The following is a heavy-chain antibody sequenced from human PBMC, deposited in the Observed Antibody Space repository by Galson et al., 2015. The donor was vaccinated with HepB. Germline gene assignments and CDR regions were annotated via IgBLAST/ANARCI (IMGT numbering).Heavy chain of an antibody. V-gene: IGHV3-15*05. Sequence: SLRLSCAASGFTFQNAWMTWVRQAPGKGLEWVGRVKGKPDGETTADAAPVKGRFTISRDDSKQTSSLQMDSLKTDDTAVYYCNTGPFGGRGTLVIVSS. CDR3: NTGPF. CDR1: GFTFQNAW. J-gene: IGHJ4*02. CDR2: VKGKPDGETT.